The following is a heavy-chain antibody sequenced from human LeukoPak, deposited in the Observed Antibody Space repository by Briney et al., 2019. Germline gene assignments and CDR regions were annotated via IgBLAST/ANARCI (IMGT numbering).Heavy chain of an antibody. CDR1: GFTFSSYG. V-gene: IGHV3-30*03. D-gene: IGHD6-19*01. CDR2: ISYDGSNK. J-gene: IGHJ4*02. Sequence: GRSLRLSCAASGFTFSSYGMHWDRQAPGKGLEWGAVISYDGSNKYYADSVKGLFTISRDNSKNTLYLQMNSLRAEDTAVYYCVIAVADDGFDYWGQGTLVTVSS. CDR3: VIAVADDGFDY.